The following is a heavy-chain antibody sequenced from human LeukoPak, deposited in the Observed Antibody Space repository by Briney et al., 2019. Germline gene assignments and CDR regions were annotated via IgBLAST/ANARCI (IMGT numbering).Heavy chain of an antibody. CDR3: ARGYCSGGSCYRVYYYGMDV. J-gene: IGHJ6*04. Sequence: PSETLSLTATVSGGSVCSYYWSWIRQPPGKGLEWSGYIYSSGSTNYNPSLKSRVTTSVDTSKNQFSLKLSPVTAADTAVYYCARGYCSGGSCYRVYYYGMDVWGEGTTVTVSS. D-gene: IGHD2-15*01. CDR2: IYSSGST. CDR1: GGSVCSYY. V-gene: IGHV4-59*08.